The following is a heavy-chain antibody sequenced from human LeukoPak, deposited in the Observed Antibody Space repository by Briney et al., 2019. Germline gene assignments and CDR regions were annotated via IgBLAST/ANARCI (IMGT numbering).Heavy chain of an antibody. Sequence: GGSLRLSCAASGFTFSSYSMNWVRQAPGKGLEWVSSIRSESIYIYYADSVKGRFTISRDNAKNSLYLQMNSLRAEDTAVYYCARQYDILTAFDYWGQGTLVTVSS. CDR2: IRSESIYI. V-gene: IGHV3-21*01. CDR3: ARQYDILTAFDY. J-gene: IGHJ4*02. CDR1: GFTFSSYS. D-gene: IGHD3-9*01.